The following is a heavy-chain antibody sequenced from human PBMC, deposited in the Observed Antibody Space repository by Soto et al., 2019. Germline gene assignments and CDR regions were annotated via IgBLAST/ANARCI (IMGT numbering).Heavy chain of an antibody. D-gene: IGHD6-19*01. CDR1: GFTFSSYV. Sequence: PWGSLRLSCVASGFTFSSYVMNWVRQGPGKGLEWLSFISKSGTTTYYADSVKGRFTISRDNAKNSLYLQMNSLRAEDTAVYYCARSLAVAGLDYWGQGTLVTVSS. V-gene: IGHV3-48*03. CDR2: ISKSGTTT. J-gene: IGHJ4*02. CDR3: ARSLAVAGLDY.